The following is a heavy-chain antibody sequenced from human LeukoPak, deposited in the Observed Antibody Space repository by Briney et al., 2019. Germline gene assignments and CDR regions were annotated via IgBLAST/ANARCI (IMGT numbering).Heavy chain of an antibody. Sequence: PGRSLRLSCTVSGFTFGDYAMSWFRQAPGKGLEWVGFIRTKAYGGTTEYAASVKGRFTISRDDSKSIAYLQMNSLKTEDTAVYYCTRGAAYYYDSSGYYYVTWGQGTLVTVSS. V-gene: IGHV3-49*03. J-gene: IGHJ5*02. CDR1: GFTFGDYA. D-gene: IGHD3-22*01. CDR2: IRTKAYGGTT. CDR3: TRGAAYYYDSSGYYYVT.